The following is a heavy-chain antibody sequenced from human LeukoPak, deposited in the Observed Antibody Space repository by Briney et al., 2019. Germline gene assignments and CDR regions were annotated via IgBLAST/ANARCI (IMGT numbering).Heavy chain of an antibody. V-gene: IGHV3-7*01. D-gene: IGHD3-10*01. Sequence: GGSLRLSCAASRFTFSTYWMSWVRQAPGEGLEGVANIKQDGREKYYVDSVKGRFTISRDNAKNSLYLQMNSLRAEDTAVYYCAREIQGDDYFDYWGQGTLVTVSS. CDR3: AREIQGDDYFDY. CDR2: IKQDGREK. CDR1: RFTFSTYW. J-gene: IGHJ4*02.